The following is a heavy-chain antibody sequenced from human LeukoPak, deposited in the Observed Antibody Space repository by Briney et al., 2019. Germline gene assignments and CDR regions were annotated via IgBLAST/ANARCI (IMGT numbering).Heavy chain of an antibody. CDR2: ISSSSTYI. V-gene: IGHV3-21*01. CDR3: ARTRYYDILTGNILGSPPDY. J-gene: IGHJ4*02. Sequence: PGGSLRLSCAASGFTFSSYSMNWVRQAPGKGLEWVSSISSSSTYIYYADSVKGRFTISRDNAKNSLYLQMNSLRAEDTAVYYCARTRYYDILTGNILGSPPDYWGQGTLVTVSS. CDR1: GFTFSSYS. D-gene: IGHD3-9*01.